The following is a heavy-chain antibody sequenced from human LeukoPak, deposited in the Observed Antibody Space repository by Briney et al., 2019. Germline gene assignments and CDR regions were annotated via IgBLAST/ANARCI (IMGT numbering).Heavy chain of an antibody. CDR3: ARTYSGYVDY. V-gene: IGHV3-11*03. Sequence: PGGSLRLSCAASGFTFSSYAMSWVRQAPGKGLEWVSYISSSSSYTNYADSVKGRFTISRDNAKNSLYLQMNSLRAEDTAVYYCARTYSGYVDYWGQGTLVTVSS. CDR2: ISSSSSYT. CDR1: GFTFSSYA. D-gene: IGHD1-26*01. J-gene: IGHJ4*02.